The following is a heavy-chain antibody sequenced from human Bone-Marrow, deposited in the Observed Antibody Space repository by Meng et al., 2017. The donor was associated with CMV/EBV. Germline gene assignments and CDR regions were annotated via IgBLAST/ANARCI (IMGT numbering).Heavy chain of an antibody. J-gene: IGHJ6*02. CDR3: ARVLVVRGKGLYGMDV. Sequence: GGSLRRSCAASGFTFSDHYMDWVRQAPGKGLEWVGRTRNKANSYTTEYAASVKGRFTISRDDSKNSLYLQMNSLKTEDTAVYYCARVLVVRGKGLYGMDVWGQGTTVTVSS. V-gene: IGHV3-72*01. CDR2: TRNKANSYTT. D-gene: IGHD3-10*01. CDR1: GFTFSDHY.